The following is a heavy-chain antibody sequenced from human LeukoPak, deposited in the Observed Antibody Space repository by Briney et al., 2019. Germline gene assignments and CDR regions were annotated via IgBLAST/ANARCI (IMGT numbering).Heavy chain of an antibody. D-gene: IGHD2-2*02. CDR1: GFTFDDYA. V-gene: IGHV3-9*01. J-gene: IGHJ4*02. CDR2: ISWDSGSI. CDR3: AKPVGYCSSTSCYTRDYFDY. Sequence: GGSLRLSCAASGFTFDDYAMHWVRQAPGKGLEWVSGISWDSGSIGYADSVKGRFTISRDNAKNSLYLQMNSLRAEDTAVYYCAKPVGYCSSTSCYTRDYFDYWGQGTLVTV.